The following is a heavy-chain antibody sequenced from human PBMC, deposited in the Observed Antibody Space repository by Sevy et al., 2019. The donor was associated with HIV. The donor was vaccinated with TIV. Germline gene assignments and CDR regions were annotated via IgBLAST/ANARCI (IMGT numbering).Heavy chain of an antibody. D-gene: IGHD3-22*01. J-gene: IGHJ2*01. Sequence: SETLSLTCTVSGGSISSGSYFWTWIRQHPGKGLEWIGYIHYSGTTYYNPSLKSRLTISVDTSKNEFSLKLNSVTAADTAMYYCARQYYYDTSGFYWYFDLRGRGTLVTVSS. CDR3: ARQYYYDTSGFYWYFDL. CDR2: IHYSGTT. CDR1: GGSISSGSYF. V-gene: IGHV4-31*03.